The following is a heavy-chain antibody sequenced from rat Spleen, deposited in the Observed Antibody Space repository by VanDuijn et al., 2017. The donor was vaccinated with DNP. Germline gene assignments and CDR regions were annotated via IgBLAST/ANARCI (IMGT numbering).Heavy chain of an antibody. V-gene: IGHV5-22*01. J-gene: IGHJ2*01. CDR1: GFIFSDYY. D-gene: IGHD1-4*01. CDR3: TRHVLPLRVWDY. CDR2: ISYDGGIT. Sequence: EVQLVESGGGLVQPGRSLKLSCAGSGFIFSDYYMAWVRPAPTKGLEWVAYISYDGGITNYADSVKGRFTISRDNAKNTLYLQMNSLRSEDMATYYCTRHVLPLRVWDYWGQGVMVTVSS.